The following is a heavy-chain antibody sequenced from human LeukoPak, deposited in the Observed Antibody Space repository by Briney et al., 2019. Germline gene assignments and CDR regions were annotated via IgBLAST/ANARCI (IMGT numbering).Heavy chain of an antibody. D-gene: IGHD3-10*01. CDR1: GFTFSSYA. Sequence: GGSLRLSCAASGFTFSSYAMSWVRQAPGKGLGWVSAISGSGGSTYYADSVKGRFTISRDNSKNTLYLQMNSLRAEDTAVYYCAKETYYYGSGTHAFDIWGQGTMVTVSS. CDR2: ISGSGGST. V-gene: IGHV3-23*01. J-gene: IGHJ3*02. CDR3: AKETYYYGSGTHAFDI.